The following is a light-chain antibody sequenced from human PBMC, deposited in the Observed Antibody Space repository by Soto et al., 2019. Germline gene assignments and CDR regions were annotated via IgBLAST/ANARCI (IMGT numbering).Light chain of an antibody. CDR3: QQYYSTPRT. CDR1: PSILYSSNNKIY. J-gene: IGKJ1*01. CDR2: WAS. V-gene: IGKV4-1*01. Sequence: IVMTQSPDSLAVSLGERATINCKSSPSILYSSNNKIYLAWYQQKPGQPPKLLIYWASTRKSGVPDRFSGSGSGTDFTLTISSLQAEDVAVYYCQQYYSTPRTFGQGTKVEIK.